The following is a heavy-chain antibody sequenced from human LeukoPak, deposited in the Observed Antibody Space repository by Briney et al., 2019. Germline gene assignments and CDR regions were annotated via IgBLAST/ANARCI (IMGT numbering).Heavy chain of an antibody. CDR3: ARGGIAAAGTSLNWFDP. CDR1: GGSFSGYY. Sequence: SETLSLTCAVYGGSFSGYYWSWIRQPPGKGLEWIEEINHSGSTNYNPSLKTRVTISVDTSKNQFSLKLSSVTAADTAVYYCARGGIAAAGTSLNWFDPWGQGTLVTVSS. CDR2: INHSGST. V-gene: IGHV4-34*01. D-gene: IGHD6-13*01. J-gene: IGHJ5*02.